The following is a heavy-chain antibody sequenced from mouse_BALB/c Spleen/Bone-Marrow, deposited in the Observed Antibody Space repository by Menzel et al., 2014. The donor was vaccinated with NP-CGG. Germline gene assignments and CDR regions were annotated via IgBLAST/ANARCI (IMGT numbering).Heavy chain of an antibody. CDR3: TRRSSLDY. V-gene: IGHV1-63*01. D-gene: IGHD1-1*01. CDR2: IYPGSGNT. J-gene: IGHJ2*01. CDR1: GYAFTNYW. Sequence: VQLQQSGTELVRPGTSVKISCKASGYAFTNYWLGWVKQRPGHGLEWIGDIYPGSGNTYYNEKFKGKATLTADKSSSTAYMQLSGLTSEDSAVYSCTRRSSLDYWGQGTTLTVSS.